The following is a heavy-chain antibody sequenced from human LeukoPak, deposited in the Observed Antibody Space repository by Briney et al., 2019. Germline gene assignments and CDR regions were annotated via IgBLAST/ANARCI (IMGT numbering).Heavy chain of an antibody. CDR2: INAGNGNT. D-gene: IGHD6-6*01. J-gene: IGHJ4*02. V-gene: IGHV1-3*01. CDR3: ARDSSSSSFLFDY. Sequence: GASEKVSCKASGYTFTSYAMHWVRQAPGQRLEWMGWINAGNGNTKYSQKFQGRVTITRDTSASTAYMELSSLRSEDTAVYYCARDSSSSSFLFDYWGQGTLVTVSS. CDR1: GYTFTSYA.